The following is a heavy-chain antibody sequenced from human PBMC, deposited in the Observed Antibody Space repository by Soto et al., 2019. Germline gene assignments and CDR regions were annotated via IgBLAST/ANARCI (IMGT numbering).Heavy chain of an antibody. Sequence: XGSLGLSFAASGFSFIGYAVSWFRQAPGKGLEWVSVFDGSVGHTYYPNSVKGRFTISNANSKNTLLLQMNRLKADDTAVYLGAKPIQYDSGWPLNYWGQGTLVTVSS. CDR1: GFSFIGYA. CDR3: AKPIQYDSGWPLNY. CDR2: FDGSVGHT. V-gene: IGHV3-23*01. J-gene: IGHJ4*02. D-gene: IGHD6-19*01.